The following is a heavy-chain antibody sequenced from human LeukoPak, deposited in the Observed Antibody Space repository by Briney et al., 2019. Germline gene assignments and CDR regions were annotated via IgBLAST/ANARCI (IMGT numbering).Heavy chain of an antibody. D-gene: IGHD2-15*01. Sequence: AGGSLRLSCAASGFTFSSYGMSWVRQAPGKGLEWISAISGSGGSTYYADSVKGRFIISRDNAKNSLYLEMNSLRNEDTALYYCANHNYCSGRSCYSVPPQHWGQGTLVTVSS. V-gene: IGHV3-23*01. CDR3: ANHNYCSGRSCYSVPPQH. CDR1: GFTFSSYG. CDR2: ISGSGGST. J-gene: IGHJ1*01.